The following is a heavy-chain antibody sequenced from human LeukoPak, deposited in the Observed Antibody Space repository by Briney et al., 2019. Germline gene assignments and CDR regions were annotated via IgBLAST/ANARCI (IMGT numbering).Heavy chain of an antibody. J-gene: IGHJ4*02. Sequence: PGGSLRLSCVASGFTFSDYAMSWVRQAPGKGLEWVSAISGSGGSTYYADSVKGRFTISRDNSKNTLYLQMNSLRAEDTAVYYCAKDWITMIVVGYFDYWGQGTLVTVSS. V-gene: IGHV3-23*01. CDR2: ISGSGGST. CDR3: AKDWITMIVVGYFDY. D-gene: IGHD3-22*01. CDR1: GFTFSDYA.